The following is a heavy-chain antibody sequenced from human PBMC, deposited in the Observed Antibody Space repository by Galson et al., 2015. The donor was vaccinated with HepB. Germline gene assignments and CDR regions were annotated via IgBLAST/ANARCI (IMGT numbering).Heavy chain of an antibody. Sequence: SLRLSCAASGFTFSSYAMHWVRQAPGKGLEYVSAISSNGGSTYYADSVKGRFTISRDNSKNTLYLQMSSLRAEDTAVYYCVKDSGPLIVGATRSAWFDPWGQGTLVTVSS. J-gene: IGHJ5*02. CDR1: GFTFSSYA. D-gene: IGHD1-26*01. CDR3: VKDSGPLIVGATRSAWFDP. CDR2: ISSNGGST. V-gene: IGHV3-64D*06.